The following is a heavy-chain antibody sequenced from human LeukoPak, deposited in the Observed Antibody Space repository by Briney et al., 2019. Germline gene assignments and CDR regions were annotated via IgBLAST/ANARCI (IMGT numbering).Heavy chain of an antibody. Sequence: PGGSLRLSCAASGFTFSNAWMTWVRQAPGKGLEWVGRIKNKSDGGTTDYAAPVKGRFTISRDDSKNTLYLQMNSLKTEDTAVYYCTTDSPLIYYDSRGSQLSLNPWGQGTLVTVSS. CDR1: GFTFSNAW. J-gene: IGHJ5*02. D-gene: IGHD3-22*01. V-gene: IGHV3-15*01. CDR2: IKNKSDGGTT. CDR3: TTDSPLIYYDSRGSQLSLNP.